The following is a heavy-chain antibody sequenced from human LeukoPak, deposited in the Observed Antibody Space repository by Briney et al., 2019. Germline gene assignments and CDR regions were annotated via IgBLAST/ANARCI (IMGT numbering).Heavy chain of an antibody. CDR3: AKVWHYYYMDV. D-gene: IGHD3-16*01. V-gene: IGHV3-23*01. Sequence: GGTLRLSCAASGFTFSSYGMSWVRQAPGKGLEWVSAISGSGGGTYYTDSVKGRFTISRDNSKDTLNLQMNSLRDEDTAIYYCAKVWHYYYMDVWGKGTTVTVSS. J-gene: IGHJ6*03. CDR2: ISGSGGGT. CDR1: GFTFSSYG.